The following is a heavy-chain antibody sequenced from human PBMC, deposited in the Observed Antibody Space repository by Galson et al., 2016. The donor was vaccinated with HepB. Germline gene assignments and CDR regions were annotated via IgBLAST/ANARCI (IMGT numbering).Heavy chain of an antibody. CDR2: IIPSLDTT. J-gene: IGHJ3*02. D-gene: IGHD6-6*01. V-gene: IGHV1-69*10. CDR1: GGTFTNYA. CDR3: ARMEFGSSSNFGALDI. Sequence: SVKVSCKASGGTFTNYAISWVRQAPGQGLEWMGGIIPSLDTTTYSQKFQGRVTLMADKSTTTAYLEMRSLRAEDTAVYYCARMEFGSSSNFGALDIWGRGTIVTVS.